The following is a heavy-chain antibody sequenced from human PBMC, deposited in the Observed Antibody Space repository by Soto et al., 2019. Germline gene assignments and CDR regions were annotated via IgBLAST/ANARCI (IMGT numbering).Heavy chain of an antibody. Sequence: QMQLVESGGGVVQPGRSLRLSCAASGFTFSRSAMHWVRQAPGKGLEWVAIISYDGSNKYYTDSVKGRFTISRDNSMNTLYLQMNSLGAEDTAVYYCARDTLKDILIMIYSTQRHGIDVWGQGTTVTVSS. V-gene: IGHV3-30-3*01. CDR3: ARDTLKDILIMIYSTQRHGIDV. CDR1: GFTFSRSA. CDR2: ISYDGSNK. J-gene: IGHJ6*02. D-gene: IGHD2-8*01.